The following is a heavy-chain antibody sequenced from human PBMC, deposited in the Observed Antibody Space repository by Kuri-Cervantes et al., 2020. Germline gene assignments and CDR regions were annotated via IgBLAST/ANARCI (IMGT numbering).Heavy chain of an antibody. CDR3: AREIMYCGGDCNGY. CDR2: ISSSSSYI. D-gene: IGHD2-21*01. J-gene: IGHJ4*02. CDR1: GFTFSSYS. V-gene: IGHV3-21*01. Sequence: GESLKISCAASGFTFSSYSMNWVRQAPGKGLKWVSSISSSSSYIYHADSVKGRFTISRDNAKNSLYLEMNSLRAEDTAVYYCAREIMYCGGDCNGYWGQGTLVTVSS.